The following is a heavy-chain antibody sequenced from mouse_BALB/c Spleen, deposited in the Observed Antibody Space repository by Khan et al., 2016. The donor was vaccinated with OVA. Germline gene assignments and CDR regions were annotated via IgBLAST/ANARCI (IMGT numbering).Heavy chain of an antibody. D-gene: IGHD3-2*01. CDR3: ARSGQLGLRGGFTY. CDR2: INPSNDYT. CDR1: GYTFTTYT. J-gene: IGHJ3*01. V-gene: IGHV1-4*01. Sequence: VQLQESGAELARPGASVKMSCKTSGYTFTTYTLHWVKQRPGRSLEWIGYINPSNDYTNYNQKLKDQSTLTADKSSSIAYMQMSRLTSEDSAGYYCARSGQLGLRGGFTYWGQGTLVTVSA.